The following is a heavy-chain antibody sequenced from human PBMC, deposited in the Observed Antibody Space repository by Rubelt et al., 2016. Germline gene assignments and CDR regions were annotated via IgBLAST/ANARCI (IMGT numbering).Heavy chain of an antibody. J-gene: IGHJ4*02. CDR1: TFTSYG. Sequence: TFTSYGMHWVRQAPGKGLESVAVIWSDGSNKDYADSVKGRFTIPRDNSKNTLYLEINSLRGEDTAVYYCARYSETYHAIDCWGQGTLVTVSS. D-gene: IGHD1-26*01. CDR3: ARYSETYHAIDC. CDR2: IWSDGSNK. V-gene: IGHV3-33*01.